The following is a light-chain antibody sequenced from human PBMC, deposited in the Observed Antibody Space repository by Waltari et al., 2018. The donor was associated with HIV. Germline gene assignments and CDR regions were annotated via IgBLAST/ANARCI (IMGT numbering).Light chain of an antibody. V-gene: IGLV2-11*01. CDR3: CSYAGSYV. Sequence: QSALTQPRSVSGSPGQSVTISSTGTSSDVGVYNYFSVYHRHSGQAPKVMIYDVSKRPSGVPARFSVSKSGTTASLTISGLQAEDEDDYYCCSYAGSYVFGTGTKVTVL. J-gene: IGLJ1*01. CDR2: DVS. CDR1: SSDVGVYNY.